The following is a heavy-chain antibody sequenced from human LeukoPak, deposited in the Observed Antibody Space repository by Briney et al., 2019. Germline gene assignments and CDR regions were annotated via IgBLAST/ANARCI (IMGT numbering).Heavy chain of an antibody. CDR2: VNHSGST. V-gene: IGHV4-34*01. J-gene: IGHJ3*02. D-gene: IGHD3-22*01. CDR3: ARDLYYYDSSGPNTDAFDI. CDR1: GGSFSGYY. Sequence: SETLSLTCAVYGGSFSGYYWSWIRQPPGKGLEWIGEVNHSGSTNYNPSLKSRVTISVDTSKNQFSPKLSSVTAADTAVYYCARDLYYYDSSGPNTDAFDIWGQGTMVTVSS.